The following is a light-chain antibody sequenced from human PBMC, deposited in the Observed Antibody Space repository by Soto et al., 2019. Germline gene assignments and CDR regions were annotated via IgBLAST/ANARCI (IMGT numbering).Light chain of an antibody. J-gene: IGKJ2*01. CDR3: QQYGSSPPYT. V-gene: IGKV3-20*01. CDR1: QSVNSNY. CDR2: GAS. Sequence: EIVLTQSPGTLSLSPGERATLSCRASQSVNSNYLAWYQQKPGQAPRLLIYGASSRAAGIPDRFSGSGSGTEFTLTISGLEPEDFAVYYCQQYGSSPPYTFGLGTKLEIK.